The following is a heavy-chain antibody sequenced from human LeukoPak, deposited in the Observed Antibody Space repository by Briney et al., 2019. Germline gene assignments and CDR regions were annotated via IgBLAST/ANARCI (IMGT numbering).Heavy chain of an antibody. V-gene: IGHV1-69*13. CDR1: GGTFSSYA. CDR2: IIPIFGTA. Sequence: SVKVSCKASGGTFSSYAISWVRQAPGQGLEWMGGIIPIFGTANYAQKFQGRVTITADESTSTAYMELSSLRSEDTAVYYCARVRSGSYYLYYYYYMDVWGTGTTVTVSS. CDR3: ARVRSGSYYLYYYYYMDV. D-gene: IGHD1-26*01. J-gene: IGHJ6*03.